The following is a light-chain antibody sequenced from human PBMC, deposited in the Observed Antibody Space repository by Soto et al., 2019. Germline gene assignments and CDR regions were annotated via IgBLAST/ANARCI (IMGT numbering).Light chain of an antibody. CDR1: SSDVGSYNL. V-gene: IGLV2-23*02. Sequence: QSALTQPASVSGSPGQSITISCTGTSSDVGSYNLVSWYQQHPGKAPKLMIYEVSKRPSGVSNRFSVSKSGNTASLTISGLQAEDEADYSCCSYAGSRPRYVFGTGPKVTVL. CDR3: CSYAGSRPRYV. J-gene: IGLJ1*01. CDR2: EVS.